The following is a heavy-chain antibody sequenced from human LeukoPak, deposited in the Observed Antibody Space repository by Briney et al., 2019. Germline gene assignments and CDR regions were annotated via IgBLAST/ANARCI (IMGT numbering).Heavy chain of an antibody. V-gene: IGHV4-4*02. CDR2: ISLRGLT. J-gene: IGHJ4*02. Sequence: SGTLSLTCGVSGGSISGTNWRSWVRQPPGQGLEWIGEISLRGLTNYNPSLRSRLTMSLDKSKNPVSLNLTSVTAADTAVYYCSRESGPCSPFGFWGQGTLVSVHS. CDR1: GGSISGTNW. CDR3: SRESGPCSPFGF. D-gene: IGHD1-26*01.